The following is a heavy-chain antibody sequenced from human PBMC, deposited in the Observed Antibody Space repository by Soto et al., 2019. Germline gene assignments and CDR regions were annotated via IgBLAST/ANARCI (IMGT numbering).Heavy chain of an antibody. CDR1: GYTFTSYY. J-gene: IGHJ4*02. CDR2: INPSGGST. V-gene: IGHV1-46*01. D-gene: IGHD6-13*01. Sequence: QVQLVQSGAEVQEPGASVEVDSKASGYTFTSYYMHWVRQAPGQGLEWMGIINPSGGSTSYAQKFQGRVTMTRDTSTSTVYMELSSLRSEDTAVYYCVRDPAGVGSSWYRGLYYFDYWGQGTLVTVSS. CDR3: VRDPAGVGSSWYRGLYYFDY.